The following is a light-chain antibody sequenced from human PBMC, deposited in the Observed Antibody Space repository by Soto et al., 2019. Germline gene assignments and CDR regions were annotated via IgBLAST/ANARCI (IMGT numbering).Light chain of an antibody. J-gene: IGKJ4*01. CDR1: QSVNNY. Sequence: EIVLTESPATLSLSPGERGSLSCRASQSVNNYLAWYQQKPGQTPRLLIYDASKRDTRTPARFTGRGSGSDFSLTISSIEPEDFAVYYCHQRFRWPLRFGGGSKVDNK. CDR3: HQRFRWPLR. V-gene: IGKV3-11*02. CDR2: DAS.